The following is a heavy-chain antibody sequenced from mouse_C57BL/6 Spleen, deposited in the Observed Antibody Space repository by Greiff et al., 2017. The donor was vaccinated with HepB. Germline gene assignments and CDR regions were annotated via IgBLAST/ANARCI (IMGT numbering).Heavy chain of an antibody. J-gene: IGHJ2*01. CDR2: IDPETGGT. V-gene: IGHV1-15*01. Sequence: VQLQQSGAELVRPGASVTLSCKASGYTFTDYEMHWVKQTPVHGLEWIGAIDPETGGTAYNQKFKGKAILTADKSSSTAYMELRSLTSEDSAVYYCTRWCGSLFDYWGQGTTLTVSS. CDR1: GYTFTDYE. D-gene: IGHD1-1*01. CDR3: TRWCGSLFDY.